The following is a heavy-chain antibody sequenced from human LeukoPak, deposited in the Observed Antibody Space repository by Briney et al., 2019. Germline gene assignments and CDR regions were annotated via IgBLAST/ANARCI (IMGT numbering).Heavy chain of an antibody. CDR3: ARDTRSLIDY. CDR1: GFTFSSYG. Sequence: PGGSLRLSCAASGFTFSSYGMHWVRQAPGKGLEWVSYISSSGSTIYYADSVKGRFTISRDNAKNSLYLHMSSLRADDTAAYYCARDTRSLIDYWGQGTLVTVSS. J-gene: IGHJ4*02. D-gene: IGHD1-26*01. CDR2: ISSSGSTI. V-gene: IGHV3-48*04.